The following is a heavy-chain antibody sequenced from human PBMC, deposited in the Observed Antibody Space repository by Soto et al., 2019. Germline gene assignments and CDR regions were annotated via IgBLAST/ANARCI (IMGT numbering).Heavy chain of an antibody. Sequence: QVQVVQSGAEVKKPGASVRISCKASGYTFTSYFMHWVRQAPGQGLEWMGIMSPSGDRATYAQKFQGRVTMTGDASTSTAYMELSSLRYEDTAVFYCARGRGGSYGMDVRGQGTTVTVSS. D-gene: IGHD1-26*01. V-gene: IGHV1-46*01. CDR2: MSPSGDRA. J-gene: IGHJ6*02. CDR1: GYTFTSYF. CDR3: ARGRGGSYGMDV.